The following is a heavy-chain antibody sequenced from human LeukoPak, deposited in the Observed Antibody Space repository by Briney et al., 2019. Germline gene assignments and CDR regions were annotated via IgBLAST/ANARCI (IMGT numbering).Heavy chain of an antibody. CDR2: ISSSSSYI. D-gene: IGHD3-16*02. Sequence: GGSLRLSCAASGFTFSSYSMNWVRQAPGKGLEWDSSISSSSSYIYYADSVKGRFTISRDNAKNSLYLQMNSLRAEDTAVYYCARGKEVWGSYRYGAFDIWGQGTMVTVSS. CDR3: ARGKEVWGSYRYGAFDI. CDR1: GFTFSSYS. V-gene: IGHV3-21*01. J-gene: IGHJ3*02.